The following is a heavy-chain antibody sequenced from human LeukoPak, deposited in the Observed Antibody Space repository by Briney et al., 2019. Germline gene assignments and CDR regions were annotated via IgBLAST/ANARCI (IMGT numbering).Heavy chain of an antibody. CDR2: IYSGGST. CDR3: ARVIRPRASDI. CDR1: GFTVSSNY. J-gene: IGHJ3*02. V-gene: IGHV3-66*01. Sequence: GGSLRLSCAASGFTVSSNYMSWVRQAPGKGLEWVSVIYSGGSTYYADSVKGRFTISRDNSKNTLYLQMNSLRAEDTAVYYCARVIRPRASDIWGQGTMVTVSS. D-gene: IGHD3-16*01.